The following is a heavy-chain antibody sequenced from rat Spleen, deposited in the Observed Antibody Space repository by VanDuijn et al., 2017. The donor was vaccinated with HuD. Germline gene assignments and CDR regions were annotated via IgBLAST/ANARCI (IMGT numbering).Heavy chain of an antibody. V-gene: IGHV6-6*01. D-gene: IGHD1-7*01. Sequence: TAWMYWYRQFPEKRLEWVARIKAKSNNYATDYTESVKGRFTISRDDSKSSIYLQMNNLKEEDTAIYYCASYDWGQGVMVTVSS. CDR2: IKAKSNNYAT. CDR3: ASYD. CDR1: TAW. J-gene: IGHJ2*01.